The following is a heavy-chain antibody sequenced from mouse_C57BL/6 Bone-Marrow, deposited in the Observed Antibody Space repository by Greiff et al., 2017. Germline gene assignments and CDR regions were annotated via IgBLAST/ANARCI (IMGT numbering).Heavy chain of an antibody. V-gene: IGHV1-5*01. Sequence: EVQLLESGTVLARPGASVKMSCTTSGYTFTSYWMHWVKQRPGQGLEWIGAIYPGNSDTSYNQKFKGKAKLTAVTSTSTAYMELSSLTNEDSAVYYCTSPYDGYYVPWFAYWGQGTLGTVSA. CDR3: TSPYDGYYVPWFAY. D-gene: IGHD2-3*01. CDR1: GYTFTSYW. CDR2: IYPGNSDT. J-gene: IGHJ3*01.